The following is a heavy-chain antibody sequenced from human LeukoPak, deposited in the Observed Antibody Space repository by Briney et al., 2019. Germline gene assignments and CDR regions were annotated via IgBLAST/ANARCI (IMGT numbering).Heavy chain of an antibody. D-gene: IGHD6-19*01. CDR1: GASVSSSNW. J-gene: IGHJ4*02. V-gene: IGHV4-4*02. Sequence: PSETLSLTCAVSGASVSSSNWWIWVRQPPKKGLEWIVEIYHSGSTNYNPSLKSRVTMSEDTSKTQISLRLSAVTAADTAVYYCARGLYGSDSYWGQGNLVTVSS. CDR3: ARGLYGSDSY. CDR2: IYHSGST.